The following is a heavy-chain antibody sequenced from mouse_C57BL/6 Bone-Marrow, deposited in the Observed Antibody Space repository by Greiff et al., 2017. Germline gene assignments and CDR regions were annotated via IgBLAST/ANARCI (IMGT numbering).Heavy chain of an antibody. CDR3: ARLAFDY. CDR2: ISDGGSYT. Sequence: EVMLVESGGGLVKPGGSLKLSCAASGFTFSSYAMSWVRQTPEKRLEWVATISDGGSYTYYPDNVQGRFTISRDNAKNNLYLQMRHLNADDTAMYSCARLAFDYWGQGTTLTVAS. CDR1: GFTFSSYA. V-gene: IGHV5-4*03. J-gene: IGHJ2*01.